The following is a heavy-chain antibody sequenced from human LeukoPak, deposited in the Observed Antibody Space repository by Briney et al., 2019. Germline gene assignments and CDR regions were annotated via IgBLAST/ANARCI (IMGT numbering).Heavy chain of an antibody. V-gene: IGHV3-30-3*01. Sequence: GGSLRLSCAASGFTFSSYAMHWVRQAPGKGLEWVAVISYDGSNKYYADSVKGRFTISRDNSKNTLYLQMNSLRAEDTAVYYCARDLRCFDWVDYWGQGTLITVSS. D-gene: IGHD3-9*01. CDR2: ISYDGSNK. J-gene: IGHJ4*02. CDR3: ARDLRCFDWVDY. CDR1: GFTFSSYA.